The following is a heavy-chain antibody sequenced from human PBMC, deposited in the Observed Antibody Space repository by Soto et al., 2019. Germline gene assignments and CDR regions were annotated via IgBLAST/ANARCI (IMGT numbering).Heavy chain of an antibody. Sequence: SETLSLTCTVSGGSISSSGYYWGWIRQPPGKGLEWIGNIYYSGSTYYNPSLKSRVTISVDTSKNQFSLKLSSVTTADTAVYYCARLDEALDYWGQGTLVTVSS. CDR2: IYYSGST. CDR3: ARLDEALDY. J-gene: IGHJ4*02. V-gene: IGHV4-39*07. CDR1: GGSISSSGYY.